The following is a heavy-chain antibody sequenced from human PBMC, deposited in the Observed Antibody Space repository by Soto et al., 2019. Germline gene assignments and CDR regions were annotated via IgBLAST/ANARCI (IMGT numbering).Heavy chain of an antibody. Sequence: GGSLRLSCAASGFSFVNYAMNWVRQAPGKGLEWVSGLSGSGTSTYYADSVKGRFTISRDNSRDTLFLQMNSLTADDTAVYYCAKATTNGGWFNPFDSWGQGALVTV. V-gene: IGHV3-23*01. J-gene: IGHJ4*02. D-gene: IGHD6-19*01. CDR2: LSGSGTST. CDR1: GFSFVNYA. CDR3: AKATTNGGWFNPFDS.